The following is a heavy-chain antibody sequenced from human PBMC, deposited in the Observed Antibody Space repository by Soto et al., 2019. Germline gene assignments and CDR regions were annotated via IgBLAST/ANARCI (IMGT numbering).Heavy chain of an antibody. Sequence: QVQLVQSGAEVKKPGSSVKVSCKASGGTFSTYTITWVRQAPGQGLAWMGAIIPIFGTSNYPQTSQGRVTITADESPSTAYMEMSSLRSEDTAAYYCASSQDRSGYWNNFFDPWGHGTLFTVSS. CDR1: GGTFSTYT. CDR3: ASSQDRSGYWNNFFDP. V-gene: IGHV1-69*01. D-gene: IGHD3-22*01. J-gene: IGHJ5*02. CDR2: IIPIFGTS.